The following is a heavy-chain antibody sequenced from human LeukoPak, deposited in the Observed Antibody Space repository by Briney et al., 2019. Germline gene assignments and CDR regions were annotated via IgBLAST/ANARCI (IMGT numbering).Heavy chain of an antibody. J-gene: IGHJ4*02. CDR2: ISGSGGST. Sequence: PGGSLRLSCAASGFTFSSYSMNWVRQAPGKGLEWVSAISGSGGSTYYADSVKGRFTISRDNSKNTLYLQMNSLRAEDTAVYYCAKDKATVVTGGCFDYWGQGTLVTVSS. V-gene: IGHV3-23*01. D-gene: IGHD4-23*01. CDR3: AKDKATVVTGGCFDY. CDR1: GFTFSSYS.